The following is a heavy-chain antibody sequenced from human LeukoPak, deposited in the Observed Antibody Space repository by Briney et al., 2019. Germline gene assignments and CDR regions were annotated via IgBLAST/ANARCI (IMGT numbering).Heavy chain of an antibody. CDR1: GFTFSSFG. D-gene: IGHD1-26*01. Sequence: PGGSLRLSCAASGFTFSSFGIHWVRQAPGKGLERVSVISYDGSNKYYPDSVEGRFTISRDNSKNTLYLQMNSLRAEDTAVYYCARQVIDPCVGAFDNWGQGTLVTVSS. CDR3: ARQVIDPCVGAFDN. J-gene: IGHJ4*02. CDR2: ISYDGSNK. V-gene: IGHV3-30*03.